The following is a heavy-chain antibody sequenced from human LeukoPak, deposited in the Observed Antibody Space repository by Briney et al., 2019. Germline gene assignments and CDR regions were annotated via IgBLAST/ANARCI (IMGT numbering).Heavy chain of an antibody. CDR3: ARHPGRVTNDWYFDL. CDR1: GYTFTGYY. Sequence: ASVKVSCKASGYTFTGYYMHWVRQPPGQGVEWMGWINPNSGVTHNAQKFQGRDTMTRDTSITTAYMELSRLSSDDTAVYFCARHPGRVTNDWYFDLWGRGTLVTVSS. V-gene: IGHV1-2*02. J-gene: IGHJ2*01. CDR2: INPNSGVT. D-gene: IGHD4-23*01.